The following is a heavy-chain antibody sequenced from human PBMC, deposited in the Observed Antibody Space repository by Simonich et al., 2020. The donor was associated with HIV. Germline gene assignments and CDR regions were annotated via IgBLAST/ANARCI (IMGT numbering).Heavy chain of an antibody. CDR1: GFTFSSYA. D-gene: IGHD3-16*01. Sequence: QVQLVESGGGVVQPGRSLRLSCAASGFTFSSYAMHWVRQAPGKGLEWVAVISYDGSNKYYADIVKGRFTISRDNSKNTLYLQMNSLRAEDTAVYYCASGGSISSVWADDYWGQGTLVTVSS. V-gene: IGHV3-30*07. J-gene: IGHJ4*02. CDR2: ISYDGSNK. CDR3: ASGGSISSVWADDY.